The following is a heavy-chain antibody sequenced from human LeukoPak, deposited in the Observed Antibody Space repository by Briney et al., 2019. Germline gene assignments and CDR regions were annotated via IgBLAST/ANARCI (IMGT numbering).Heavy chain of an antibody. CDR1: GHTFTGYY. Sequence: ASVKVSCKASGHTFTGYYMHWVRQAPGQGLEWMGWINPNSGGTNYAQKFQGRVTMTRDTSISTAYMELSRLRSDDTAVYYCARADTYYYDSSGYYYVDWGQGTLVTVSS. CDR3: ARADTYYYDSSGYYYVD. CDR2: INPNSGGT. D-gene: IGHD3-22*01. J-gene: IGHJ4*02. V-gene: IGHV1-2*02.